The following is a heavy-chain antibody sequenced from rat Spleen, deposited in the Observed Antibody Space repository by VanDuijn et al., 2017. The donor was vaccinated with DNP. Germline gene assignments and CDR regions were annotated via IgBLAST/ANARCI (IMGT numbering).Heavy chain of an antibody. CDR3: ARPEYYVGSYYYGWFAH. V-gene: IGHV5-25*01. D-gene: IGHD1-12*02. J-gene: IGHJ3*01. CDR2: ISPSGGST. Sequence: EVKLVESGGGLVQPGRSLKLSCAASGFTFSDYYMAWVRQAPTKGLEWVASISPSGGSTFYRDSVKGRFTISKNNARSTLYLQVDSLRSEDTATYYCARPEYYVGSYYYGWFAHWGQGTLVTVSS. CDR1: GFTFSDYY.